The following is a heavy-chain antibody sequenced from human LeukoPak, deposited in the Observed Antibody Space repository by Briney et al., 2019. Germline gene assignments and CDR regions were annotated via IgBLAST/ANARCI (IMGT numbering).Heavy chain of an antibody. CDR3: ARVPDYGDGFDY. CDR1: GGSISSSNW. Sequence: SETLSLTCAVPGGSISSSNWWSWVRQPPGKGLEWIGEIYHSGSTNYNPSLKSRVTISVDKSKNQFSLKLSSVTAADTAVYYCARVPDYGDGFDYWGQGTLVTVSS. CDR2: IYHSGST. D-gene: IGHD4-17*01. J-gene: IGHJ4*02. V-gene: IGHV4-4*02.